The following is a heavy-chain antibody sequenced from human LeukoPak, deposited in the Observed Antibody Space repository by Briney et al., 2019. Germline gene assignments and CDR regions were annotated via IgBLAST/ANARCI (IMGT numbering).Heavy chain of an antibody. CDR1: GFTFSSYW. CDR2: INSDGSST. Sequence: GGSLRLSCAASGFTFSSYWMHWVRQAPGKGLVWVSRINSDGSSTSYADSVKGRFTISRDNAKNTLYLQMNSLRAEDTAVYYCARVPRGSCSGGSCYFDYWGQGTLVTVSS. V-gene: IGHV3-74*01. J-gene: IGHJ4*02. D-gene: IGHD2-15*01. CDR3: ARVPRGSCSGGSCYFDY.